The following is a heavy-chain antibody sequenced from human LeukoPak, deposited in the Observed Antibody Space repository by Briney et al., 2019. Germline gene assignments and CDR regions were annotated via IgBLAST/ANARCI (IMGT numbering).Heavy chain of an antibody. D-gene: IGHD6-13*01. CDR1: GYTFTVYY. CDR3: ARVSLAAGGRCHY. Sequence: ALVNVSCKASGYTFTVYYLHWVRQAPGQGLEWMGWISAYNGNTNYAQKLQGRVTMATDTSTSTTYMELRSLRADDTAVYYCARVSLAAGGRCHYWGQGTLVTVSS. V-gene: IGHV1-18*04. CDR2: ISAYNGNT. J-gene: IGHJ4*02.